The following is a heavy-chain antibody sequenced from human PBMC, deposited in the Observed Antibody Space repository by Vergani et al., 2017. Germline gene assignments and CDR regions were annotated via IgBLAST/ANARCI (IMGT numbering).Heavy chain of an antibody. Sequence: QVQLQESGPGLVKPSQTLSLTCTVSGGSISSGDYYWSWIRQPPGKGLEWIGYIYYRGSTYYNPSLKSRVTISVDTSKNQFSLKLSSVTAAETAVYYCATRVDNYYAAVPWYFDLWGRGTLVTVSS. D-gene: IGHD3-10*01. CDR3: ATRVDNYYAAVPWYFDL. V-gene: IGHV4-30-4*08. CDR1: GGSISSGDYY. CDR2: IYYRGST. J-gene: IGHJ2*01.